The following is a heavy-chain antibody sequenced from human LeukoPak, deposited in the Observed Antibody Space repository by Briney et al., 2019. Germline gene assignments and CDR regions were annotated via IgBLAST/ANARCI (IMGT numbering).Heavy chain of an antibody. D-gene: IGHD3-3*01. V-gene: IGHV4-59*01. CDR2: IYYSGST. J-gene: IGHJ4*02. CDR3: ARVYGVTIFGVTQYYFDY. Sequence: SETLSLTCTVSGGSISSYYWSWLRQPPGKGLEWIGYIYYSGSTNYNPSLKSRVTISVDTSKNQFSLKLSSVTAADTAVYYCARVYGVTIFGVTQYYFDYWGQGTLVTVSS. CDR1: GGSISSYY.